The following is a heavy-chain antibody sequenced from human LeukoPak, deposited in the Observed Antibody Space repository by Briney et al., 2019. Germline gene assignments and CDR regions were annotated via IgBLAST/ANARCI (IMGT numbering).Heavy chain of an antibody. J-gene: IGHJ3*02. CDR2: SYTSGST. CDR3: ARDSAWGTVTTYAFDI. V-gene: IGHV4-61*02. D-gene: IGHD4-17*01. CDR1: GGSISSGSYY. Sequence: RTSETLSLTCTVSGGSISSGSYYSSCRRQPAGKGLEWSGRSYTSGSTNYNPPLKSQDTISVDTSKNQFSLKPSSVTAADPAVYYCARDSAWGTVTTYAFDIWGQGTMVTVSS.